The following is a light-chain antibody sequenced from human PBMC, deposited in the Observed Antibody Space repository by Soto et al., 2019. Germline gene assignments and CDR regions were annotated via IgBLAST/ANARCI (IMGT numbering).Light chain of an antibody. CDR1: QSLTNSF. CDR3: QQYGTSEII. J-gene: IGKJ5*01. V-gene: IGKV3-20*01. CDR2: DTS. Sequence: EIVLTQSPGTLSLSPGERAPLPCRASQSLTNSFSAWYQQKPGQAPRILIYDTSSRATGIPDRFSGSGSGTDFTLTISRLEPEDFAVFFCQQYGTSEIIFGQGTRLE.